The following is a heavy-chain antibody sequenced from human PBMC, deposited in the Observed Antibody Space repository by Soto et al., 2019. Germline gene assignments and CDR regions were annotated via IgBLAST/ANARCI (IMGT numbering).Heavy chain of an antibody. CDR3: AREAAWSGYDINWFDP. J-gene: IGHJ5*02. CDR1: GFTFSDYY. CDR2: ISSSGSTI. Sequence: GGSLRLSCAASGFTFSDYYMSWIRQAPGEGLEWVSYISSSGSTIYYADSVKGRFTISRDNAKNSLYLQMNSLRAEDTAVYYCAREAAWSGYDINWFDPWGQGTLVTVSS. D-gene: IGHD5-12*01. V-gene: IGHV3-11*01.